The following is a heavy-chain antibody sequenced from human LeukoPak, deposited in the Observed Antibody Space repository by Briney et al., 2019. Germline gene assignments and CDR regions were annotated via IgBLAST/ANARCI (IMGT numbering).Heavy chain of an antibody. CDR1: GFTFSNYG. CDR3: ARASGYCSGGSCFDFDY. Sequence: GGSLRLSCAASGFTFSNYGMFWVRQAPGKGLDWVANIKQDGSEKYYVDSVKGRFTISRDNAKNSLYLQMNSLRAEDTAVYYCARASGYCSGGSCFDFDYWGQGTLVTVSS. J-gene: IGHJ4*02. CDR2: IKQDGSEK. V-gene: IGHV3-7*01. D-gene: IGHD2-15*01.